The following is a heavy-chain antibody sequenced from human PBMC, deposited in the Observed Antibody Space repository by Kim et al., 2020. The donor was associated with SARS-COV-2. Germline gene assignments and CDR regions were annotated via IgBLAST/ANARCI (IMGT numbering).Heavy chain of an antibody. CDR2: IGTAGDT. V-gene: IGHV3-13*01. CDR3: ARGARASNAWDLLSYYYYG. CDR1: GFTFSSYD. Sequence: GGSLRLSCAASGFTFSSYDMHWVRQATGKRLEWVSAIGTAGDTYYPGSVKGRFTISRENAKNSLYLQMNSLRVGDTAVYYCARGARASNAWDLLSYYYYG. D-gene: IGHD1-26*01. J-gene: IGHJ6*01.